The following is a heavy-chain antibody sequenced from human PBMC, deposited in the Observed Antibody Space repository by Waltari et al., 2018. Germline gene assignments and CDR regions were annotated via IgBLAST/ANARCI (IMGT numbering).Heavy chain of an antibody. CDR3: AREPSPDSSGYFYYYMDV. V-gene: IGHV3-74*01. Sequence: EVQLVESGGGLVQPGGSLRLSCAASGFTFSRYWMHWVRQVPGKGLVWVSRINSDGSGTIDADSVKGRFTITRDNAKNTLYLQVNSLRVEDTAVYYCAREPSPDSSGYFYYYMDVWGKGTTVTVSS. J-gene: IGHJ6*03. CDR2: INSDGSGT. CDR1: GFTFSRYW. D-gene: IGHD3-22*01.